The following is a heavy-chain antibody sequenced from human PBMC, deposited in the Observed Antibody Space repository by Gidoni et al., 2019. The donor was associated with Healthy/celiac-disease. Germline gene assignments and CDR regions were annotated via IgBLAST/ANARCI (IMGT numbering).Heavy chain of an antibody. CDR2: IYYSGST. D-gene: IGHD3-9*01. V-gene: IGHV4-59*08. J-gene: IGHJ4*02. Sequence: QVQLQEPGPGLGNPSEPLSLTGPVSGGSISSYYWSWIRQPPGKGLEWIGYIYYSGSTNYNPSLKSRVTISVDTSKNQFSLKLSSVTAADTAVYYCARHSLTGYYRPYYFDYWGQGTLVTVSS. CDR3: ARHSLTGYYRPYYFDY. CDR1: GGSISSYY.